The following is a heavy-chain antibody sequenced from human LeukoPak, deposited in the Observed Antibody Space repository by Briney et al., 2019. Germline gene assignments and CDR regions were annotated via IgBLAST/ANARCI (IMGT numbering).Heavy chain of an antibody. D-gene: IGHD1-26*01. CDR1: GFTFSDHY. CDR2: SGNKADSYTA. Sequence: GGSLRLSCAASGFTFSDHYIDWVRQAPGKGLEWVGRSGNKADSYTAEYAASVEGRFTISRDDSKESLYLQMNTLTIEDTAVYHCTRGYSGVSVYAFDVWGQGTTVTVSS. V-gene: IGHV3-72*01. CDR3: TRGYSGVSVYAFDV. J-gene: IGHJ3*01.